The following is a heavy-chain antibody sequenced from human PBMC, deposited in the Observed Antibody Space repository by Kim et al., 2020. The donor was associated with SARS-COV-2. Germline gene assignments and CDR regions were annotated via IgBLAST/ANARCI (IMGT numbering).Heavy chain of an antibody. V-gene: IGHV3-30-3*01. CDR2: ISFDGSNK. J-gene: IGHJ4*02. Sequence: GGSLRLSCAASGFTFSSYAMHWVRQAPGKGLEWVAVISFDGSNKYYADSVKGRFTISRDNSKNTLYLQMNSLRAEDTAVYYCARTYSGSYFAYFDYWGQGALVTLS. CDR1: GFTFSSYA. CDR3: ARTYSGSYFAYFDY. D-gene: IGHD1-26*01.